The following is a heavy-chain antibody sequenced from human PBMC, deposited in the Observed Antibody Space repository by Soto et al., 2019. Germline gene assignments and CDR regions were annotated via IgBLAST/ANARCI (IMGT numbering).Heavy chain of an antibody. Sequence: SETLSLTCTVSGGSISSYYWSWIRQPAGKGLEWIGRIYTSGSTNYNPSLKSRVTMSVDTSKNQFSLKLSSVTAADTAVYYCARNTQDIVATIDRFDPWGQGTLVTVSS. D-gene: IGHD5-12*01. CDR1: GGSISSYY. V-gene: IGHV4-4*07. J-gene: IGHJ5*02. CDR2: IYTSGST. CDR3: ARNTQDIVATIDRFDP.